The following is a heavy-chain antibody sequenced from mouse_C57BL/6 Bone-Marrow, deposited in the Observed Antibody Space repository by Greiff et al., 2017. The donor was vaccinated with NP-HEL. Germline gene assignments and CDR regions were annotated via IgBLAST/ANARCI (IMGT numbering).Heavy chain of an antibody. D-gene: IGHD2-3*01. CDR2: LDPSDCYT. V-gene: IGHV1-69*01. Sequence: VQLQQPGAELVMPGASVKLSCKASGYTFTSYWMHWVKRRPGQGLVWIGELDPSDCYTNYNQKFKGKSTLTVDKSSSTAYMQLSSLTSEDSAVYYCARDDGYRRGYFDVWGTGTTVTVSS. CDR1: GYTFTSYW. CDR3: ARDDGYRRGYFDV. J-gene: IGHJ1*03.